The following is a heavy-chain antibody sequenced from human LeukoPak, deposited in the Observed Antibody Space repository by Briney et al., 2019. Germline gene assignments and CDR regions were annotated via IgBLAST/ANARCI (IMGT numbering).Heavy chain of an antibody. J-gene: IGHJ4*02. V-gene: IGHV1-18*01. CDR1: GYTFTSYG. Sequence: GASVKVSCKASGYTFTSYGISWVRQAPGQELEWMGWISAYNGNTNYAQKLQGRVTMTTDTSTSTAYMELRSLRSDDTAVYYCARDLSPISGAAGIDYWGQGTLVTVSS. CDR2: ISAYNGNT. D-gene: IGHD6-13*01. CDR3: ARDLSPISGAAGIDY.